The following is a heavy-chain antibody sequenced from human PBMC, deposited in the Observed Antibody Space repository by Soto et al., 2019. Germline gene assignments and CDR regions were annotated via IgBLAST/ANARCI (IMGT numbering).Heavy chain of an antibody. Sequence: ASVKVSCKASGYTFTSYGISWVRQAPGQGLEWMGWISAYNGNTNYAQKLQGRVTMTTDTSTSTAYMELRSLRSDDTAVYYCARDLSDIVATIYSYWGQGTLVTVSS. CDR2: ISAYNGNT. CDR1: GYTFTSYG. CDR3: ARDLSDIVATIYSY. J-gene: IGHJ4*02. D-gene: IGHD5-12*01. V-gene: IGHV1-18*01.